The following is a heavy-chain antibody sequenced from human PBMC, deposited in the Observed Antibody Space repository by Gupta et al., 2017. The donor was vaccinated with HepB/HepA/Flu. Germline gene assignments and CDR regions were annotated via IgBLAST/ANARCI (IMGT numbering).Heavy chain of an antibody. V-gene: IGHV3-7*01. CDR2: INPDGSVR. CDR3: VRVDIS. Sequence: EVQLEESGGGLVQPGGSLRLSCAASGFSFSNDWMNWVRQVSGKGLEWVANINPDGSVRRYVDSVKGQFIISRDNAKNSLYLQMSSLRAEDTAVYYCVRVDISWGQGTLVTVSP. CDR1: GFSFSNDW. J-gene: IGHJ5*02. D-gene: IGHD2-2*03.